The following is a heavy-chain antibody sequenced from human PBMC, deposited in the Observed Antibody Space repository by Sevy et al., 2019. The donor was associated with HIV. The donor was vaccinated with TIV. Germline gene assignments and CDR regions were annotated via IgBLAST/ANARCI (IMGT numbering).Heavy chain of an antibody. J-gene: IGHJ4*02. V-gene: IGHV4-39*01. CDR1: GASISSSGYY. D-gene: IGHD6-19*01. CDR3: AGPILTYRSGWSYYDH. CDR2: IRYRGST. Sequence: SETLSLTCTVSGASISSSGYYWGWIRQPPGKGLEWIASIRYRGSTYYNPSLRSRVTISADASKNQFSLKLNSVTAADTAVSYCAGPILTYRSGWSYYDHWGQGTVVTVSS.